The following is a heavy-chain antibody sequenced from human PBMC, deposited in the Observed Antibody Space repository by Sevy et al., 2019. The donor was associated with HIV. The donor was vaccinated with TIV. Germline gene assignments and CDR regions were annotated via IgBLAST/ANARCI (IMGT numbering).Heavy chain of an antibody. D-gene: IGHD2-8*01. CDR3: ARAGCTKPHDY. Sequence: GGSLRLSCAASGFTFSKYSMSWVRQPPGKGLEWVSILSFGCGEINYADSVKGRFTISRVNSKSSVYLQMNNLRPEDTAVYYCARAGCTKPHDYWGQGTLVTVSS. J-gene: IGHJ4*02. CDR2: LSFGCGEI. V-gene: IGHV3-23*01. CDR1: GFTFSKYS.